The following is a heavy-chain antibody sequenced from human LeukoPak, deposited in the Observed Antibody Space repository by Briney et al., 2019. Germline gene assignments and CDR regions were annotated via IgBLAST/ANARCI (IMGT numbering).Heavy chain of an antibody. CDR1: GFTFSSYG. CDR2: ISYDGSNK. J-gene: IGHJ4*02. D-gene: IGHD2-21*02. CDR3: AKLAYCGGDCYSRGLEIFDY. V-gene: IGHV3-30*18. Sequence: GRSLRLSCAASGFTFSSYGMHWVRQAPGKGLEWVAVISYDGSNKYYADSVKGRFTISRDNSKNTLYLQMNSLRAEDTAVYYCAKLAYCGGDCYSRGLEIFDYWGQGTLVTVSS.